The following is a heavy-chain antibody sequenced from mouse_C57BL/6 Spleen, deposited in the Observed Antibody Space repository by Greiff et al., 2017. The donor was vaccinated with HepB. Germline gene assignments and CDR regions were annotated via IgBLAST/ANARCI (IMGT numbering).Heavy chain of an antibody. J-gene: IGHJ3*01. V-gene: IGHV1-50*01. Sequence: QVHVKQPGAELVKPGASVKLSCKASGYTFTSYWMQWVKQRPGQGLEWIGEIDPSDSYTNYNQKFKGKATLTVDTSSSTAYMQLSSLTSEDSAVYYCAAYDKAYWGQGTLVTVSA. CDR1: GYTFTSYW. CDR3: AAYDKAY. CDR2: IDPSDSYT. D-gene: IGHD2-3*01.